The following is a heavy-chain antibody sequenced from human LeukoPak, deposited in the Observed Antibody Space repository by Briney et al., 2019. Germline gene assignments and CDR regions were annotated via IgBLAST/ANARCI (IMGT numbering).Heavy chain of an antibody. Sequence: GESLKISCQDSGYSFTSYWISWVRQMPGKGLEWLGRIDPTDSYTYYSPSFQGHVTISADKSIYTAYLQWSSLKASDTAMYYCARQKGIAVAGPDGFDPWGQGTLVTVSS. J-gene: IGHJ5*02. CDR3: ARQKGIAVAGPDGFDP. V-gene: IGHV5-10-1*01. CDR1: GYSFTSYW. CDR2: IDPTDSYT. D-gene: IGHD6-19*01.